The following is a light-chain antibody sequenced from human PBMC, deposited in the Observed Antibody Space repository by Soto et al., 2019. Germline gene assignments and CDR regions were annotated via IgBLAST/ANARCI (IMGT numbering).Light chain of an antibody. CDR1: SGSIASNY. J-gene: IGLJ2*01. CDR3: QSYDSSNLV. Sequence: NFMLTQPHSVSESPGKTVIISCTRSSGSIASNYVQWYKHRPGSDPTTVIYDGNQRHSGVPYRFSGYIDSSSNSASLTISGLKTEYEADYYCQSYDSSNLVFGGGTKLTVL. V-gene: IGLV6-57*04. CDR2: DGN.